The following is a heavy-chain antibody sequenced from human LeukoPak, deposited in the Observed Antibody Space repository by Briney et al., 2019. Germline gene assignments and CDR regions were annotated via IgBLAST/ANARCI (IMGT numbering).Heavy chain of an antibody. J-gene: IGHJ4*02. Sequence: SETLSLTCTVSGGSISSYYWSWIRQPPGKGLEWIGYIYYSGTTNYNPSLKSRVTIAVDTSKNQFSLKLSSVSAADTAVYYCARLSQLNSDYYYVSPFDYWGQGTLVTVSS. CDR3: ARLSQLNSDYYYVSPFDY. CDR1: GGSISSYY. CDR2: IYYSGTT. D-gene: IGHD3-22*01. V-gene: IGHV4-59*08.